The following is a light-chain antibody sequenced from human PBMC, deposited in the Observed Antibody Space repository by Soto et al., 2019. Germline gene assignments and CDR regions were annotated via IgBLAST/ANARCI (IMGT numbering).Light chain of an antibody. CDR3: QQYNEFQYT. J-gene: IGKJ2*01. Sequence: DIQMTQSPSSLSASVGDRVTITCRASQTISSRLAWYQQKPGQAPKLLIYKATNLQTGVASRFSGSGSGTEFSLTISSLQPDDFVVYYCQQYNEFQYTLGQGTRLDI. CDR2: KAT. V-gene: IGKV1-5*03. CDR1: QTISSR.